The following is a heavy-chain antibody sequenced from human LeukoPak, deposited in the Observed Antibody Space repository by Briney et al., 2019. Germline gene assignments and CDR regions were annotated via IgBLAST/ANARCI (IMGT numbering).Heavy chain of an antibody. CDR2: IFYSGST. CDR3: ARHGPIGRSNYFDY. Sequence: SETLSLTCTVSGGSISSYYWSWIRQLPRKGLEWIGYIFYSGSTNYNPSLESRVTISVDTSKNQFSLKLSSVTAADTAVYYCARHGPIGRSNYFDYWGQGTLVTVSS. J-gene: IGHJ4*02. CDR1: GGSISSYY. V-gene: IGHV4-59*08. D-gene: IGHD3-10*01.